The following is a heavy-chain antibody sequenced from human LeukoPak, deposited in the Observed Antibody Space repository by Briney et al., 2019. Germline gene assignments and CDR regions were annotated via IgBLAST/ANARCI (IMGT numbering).Heavy chain of an antibody. CDR2: IYPGDYET. D-gene: IGHD1-26*01. CDR1: GYTFSNYW. J-gene: IGHJ4*02. V-gene: IGHV5-51*01. Sequence: GESLKISCKASGYTFSNYWIAWVRQMPGKGLEWMGIIYPGDYETKDSPSFKGQATISADRSINTAYLQWGSLKASDTAMYYCARSLILGIVFDYWGRGTLVTVSS. CDR3: ARSLILGIVFDY.